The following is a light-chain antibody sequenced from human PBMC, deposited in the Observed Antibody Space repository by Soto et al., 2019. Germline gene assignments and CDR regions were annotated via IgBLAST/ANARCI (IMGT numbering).Light chain of an antibody. CDR3: GTWDSSLSAYV. CDR2: ENN. J-gene: IGLJ1*01. V-gene: IGLV1-51*02. CDR1: SSNIGNHL. Sequence: QSVLTQPPSINAAPGQKVTISCSGSSSNIGNHLVSWYQQFPGTAPKLLIYENNKRPSGIPDRFSGSKSGTSATLGITGIQTGDEADYYCGTWDSSLSAYVFGTGTKVTVL.